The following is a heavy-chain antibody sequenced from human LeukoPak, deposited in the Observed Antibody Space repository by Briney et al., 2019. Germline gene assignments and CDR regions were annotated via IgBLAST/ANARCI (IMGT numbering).Heavy chain of an antibody. V-gene: IGHV4-39*01. Sequence: SGTLSLTCTVSGGSISSSSYYWGWIRQPPGKGLEWIGSIYYSGSTYYNPSLKSRVTISVDTSKNQFSLKLSSVTAADTAVYYCARTSGSLVPFDYWGQGTLVTVSS. CDR2: IYYSGST. CDR3: ARTSGSLVPFDY. J-gene: IGHJ4*02. CDR1: GGSISSSSYY. D-gene: IGHD1-26*01.